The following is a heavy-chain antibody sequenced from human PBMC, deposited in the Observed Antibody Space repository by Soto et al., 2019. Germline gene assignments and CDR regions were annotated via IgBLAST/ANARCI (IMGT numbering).Heavy chain of an antibody. CDR1: GFTFSRYW. CDR3: AKDTGGYDYYFDY. D-gene: IGHD5-12*01. CDR2: IKQDGSEK. J-gene: IGHJ4*02. V-gene: IGHV3-7*03. Sequence: PRGSLRLSCAASGFTFSRYWMSWVRQAPGKGLEWVANIKQDGSEKYYVDSVKGRFTISRDNSKNSLYLQMNSLRTEDTALYYCAKDTGGYDYYFDYWGQGTLVTVSS.